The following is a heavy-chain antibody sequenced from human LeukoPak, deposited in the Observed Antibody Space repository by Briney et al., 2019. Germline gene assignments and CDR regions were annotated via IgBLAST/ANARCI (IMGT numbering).Heavy chain of an antibody. V-gene: IGHV3-30*18. CDR3: AKDHTVVTSHFDY. J-gene: IGHJ4*02. D-gene: IGHD4-23*01. Sequence: GRSLRLSCAASGFTFSSYGMHWVRQAPGKGLEWGAVISYDGSNKYYADSVKGRFTISRDNSKNTLYLQMNSLRAEDTAVYYCAKDHTVVTSHFDYWGQGTLVTVSS. CDR2: ISYDGSNK. CDR1: GFTFSSYG.